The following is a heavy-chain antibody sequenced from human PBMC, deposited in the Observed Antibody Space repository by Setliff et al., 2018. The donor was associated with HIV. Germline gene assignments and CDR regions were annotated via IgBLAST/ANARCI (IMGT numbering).Heavy chain of an antibody. CDR1: TYTFSSYV. J-gene: IGHJ4*02. D-gene: IGHD2-8*01. CDR2: ISVYNGNT. CDR3: AREKYGDKFDY. V-gene: IGHV1-18*01. Sequence: ASVKVSCKASTYTFSSYVINWVRQAPGQGLEWMGRISVYNGNTIYAQKLQGRVIMTTDTSTSTAYMELRSLRSDDTAMYYCAREKYGDKFDYWGQGTLVTVSS.